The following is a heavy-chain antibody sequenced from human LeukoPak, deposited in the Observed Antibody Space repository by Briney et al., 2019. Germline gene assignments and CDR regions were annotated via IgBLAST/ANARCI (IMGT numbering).Heavy chain of an antibody. CDR2: IYSGGST. J-gene: IGHJ4*02. CDR1: GSTVSSNY. V-gene: IGHV3-66*01. Sequence: GGSLRPSCAASGSTVSSNYMSWVRQARGKGLEWVSVIYSGGSTYYADSVKGRFTISRDNSKNTLYLQMNSLRAEDTAVYYCASGIAVAFFDYWGQGTLVTVSS. D-gene: IGHD6-19*01. CDR3: ASGIAVAFFDY.